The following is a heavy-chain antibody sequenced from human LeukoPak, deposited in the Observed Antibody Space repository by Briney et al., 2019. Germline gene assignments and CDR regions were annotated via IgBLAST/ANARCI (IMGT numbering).Heavy chain of an antibody. D-gene: IGHD3-22*01. CDR2: INHSGST. J-gene: IGHJ4*02. CDR1: GGSFSGYY. V-gene: IGHV4-34*01. CDR3: ARDCYDSSGYSLNY. Sequence: SETLSLTCAVYGGSFSGYYWSWIRQPPGKGLEWIGEINHSGSTNYNPSLKSRVTISVDTSKNQFSLKLSSVTAADTAVYYCARDCYDSSGYSLNYWGQGTLVTVSS.